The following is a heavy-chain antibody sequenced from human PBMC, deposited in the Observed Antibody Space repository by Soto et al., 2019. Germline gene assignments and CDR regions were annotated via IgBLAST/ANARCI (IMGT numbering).Heavy chain of an antibody. CDR1: GGRISSGGYP. J-gene: IGHJ4*02. D-gene: IGHD6-25*01. CDR2: IYYSGST. Sequence: ILSLTWTVSGGRISSGGYPWSWIRQHPGKGLEWIGYIYYSGSTYYNPSLKSRVTISVDTSKNQFYRKMSSVTAADTAVYYWAREPGYSSGFFDYWGQGTLVTVSS. CDR3: AREPGYSSGFFDY. V-gene: IGHV4-31*02.